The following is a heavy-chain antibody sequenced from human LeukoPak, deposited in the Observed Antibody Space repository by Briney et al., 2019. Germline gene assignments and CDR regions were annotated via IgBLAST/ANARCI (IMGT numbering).Heavy chain of an antibody. CDR3: AKDHLYYDSSGYPY. V-gene: IGHV3-30*18. CDR1: GFTFSSYG. D-gene: IGHD3-22*01. J-gene: IGHJ4*02. Sequence: GRSLRLSCAASGFTFSSYGMHWVRQAPGKGLEWVAVISYDGSNKYYADSVKGRFTISRDNSKNTLYLQMNSLRAEDTAVYYCAKDHLYYDSSGYPYWGQGTLVTVSS. CDR2: ISYDGSNK.